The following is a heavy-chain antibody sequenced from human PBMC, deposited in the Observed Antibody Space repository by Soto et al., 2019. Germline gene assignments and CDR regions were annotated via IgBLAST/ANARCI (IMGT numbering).Heavy chain of an antibody. J-gene: IGHJ4*02. CDR3: TTDSDHGRIFDY. D-gene: IGHD2-21*02. V-gene: IGHV3-15*01. CDR2: IKSKTDGGTT. Sequence: GGSLRLSCAASGFTFSNAWMSWVRQAPGKGLEWVGRIKSKTDGGTTDYAAPVKGRFTISRDDSKNTLYLQMNSLKTEDTAVYYCTTDSDHGRIFDYWGQGTLVTVSS. CDR1: GFTFSNAW.